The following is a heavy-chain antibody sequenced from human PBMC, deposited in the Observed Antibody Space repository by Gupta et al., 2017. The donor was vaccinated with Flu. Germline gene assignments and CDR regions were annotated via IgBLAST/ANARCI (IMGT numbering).Heavy chain of an antibody. CDR3: ARGTSPLDY. CDR2: IYYGGST. CDR1: GGFISAFY. J-gene: IGHJ4*02. Sequence: QVQLQESGPGLVKPSETLSLTCTVSGGFISAFYWSWIRQPPGKGLEWIGYIYYGGSTNYSPSLKSRVTISVDTSKNQFSLKLTSVTAADTAVYYCARGTSPLDYWGQGTLVTVSS. V-gene: IGHV4-59*01. D-gene: IGHD3-10*01.